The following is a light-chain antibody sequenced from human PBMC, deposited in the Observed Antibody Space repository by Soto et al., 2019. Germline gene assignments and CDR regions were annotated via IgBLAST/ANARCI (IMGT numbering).Light chain of an antibody. CDR2: DAS. Sequence: DIQMTQSPSSLSASVGDRVTITCQASQDISDYLNWYQQEPGKAPKLLIYDASNLEPGVPSRFSGSGSGTDFSFTISSLQHEDIATYYCQQYDNLPSFGGGTKVEIK. V-gene: IGKV1-33*01. CDR1: QDISDY. J-gene: IGKJ4*01. CDR3: QQYDNLPS.